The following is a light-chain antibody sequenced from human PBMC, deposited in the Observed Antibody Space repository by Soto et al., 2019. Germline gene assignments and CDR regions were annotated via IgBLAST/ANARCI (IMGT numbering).Light chain of an antibody. V-gene: IGLV2-14*01. CDR2: DVS. J-gene: IGLJ3*02. CDR1: NSDVGGYNY. CDR3: SSYTSSSTLWV. Sequence: QSALTQPASVSGSPGQSITISCTGTNSDVGGYNYVSWYQQHPGKAPKLMIYDVSNRPSGVSNRFSGSKSGNTASLTISGLQAEDEADYYCSSYTSSSTLWVLGGGTKLTVL.